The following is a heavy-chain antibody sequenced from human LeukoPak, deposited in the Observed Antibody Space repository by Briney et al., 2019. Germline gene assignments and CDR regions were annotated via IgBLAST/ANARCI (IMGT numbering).Heavy chain of an antibody. CDR3: ARGRRMIGSSSARRYYYYGMDV. CDR1: GYTFTGYY. J-gene: IGHJ6*04. CDR2: INPNSGGT. Sequence: ASVKVSCKASGYTFTGYYMHWVRQAPGQGLERMGWINPNSGGTNYAQKFQGWVTMTRDTSISTAYMELSRLRSDDTAVYYCARGRRMIGSSSARRYYYYGMDVWGKGTTVTVSS. D-gene: IGHD2-15*01. V-gene: IGHV1-2*04.